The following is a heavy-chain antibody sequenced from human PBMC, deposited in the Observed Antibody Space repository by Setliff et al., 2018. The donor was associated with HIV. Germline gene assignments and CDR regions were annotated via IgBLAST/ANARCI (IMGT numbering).Heavy chain of an antibody. D-gene: IGHD6-19*01. CDR2: IYYNGRT. Sequence: PSETLSLTCTVSGGSISSGGYYWNWIRQYPVKGLEWIGHIYYNGRTLFNPALGTRLNMSVDTSENQFSLHLNSVTAADTAVYYCARDWCSGCYRFDYWGQGTLVTVSS. V-gene: IGHV4-31*03. CDR3: ARDWCSGCYRFDY. J-gene: IGHJ4*02. CDR1: GGSISSGGYY.